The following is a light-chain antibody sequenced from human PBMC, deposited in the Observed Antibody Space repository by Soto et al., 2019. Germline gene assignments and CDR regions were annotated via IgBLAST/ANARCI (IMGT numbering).Light chain of an antibody. CDR2: GDN. Sequence: QSVLTQPPSASGTPGQRVTISCSGSSSNIGSHPVNWYQQLPGTAPKLLLYGDNRRPSGVPDRFSASKSGASASLAISGLQSEDEATYYCASWDNSLNGLYVFGAGTKVTVL. CDR1: SSNIGSHP. CDR3: ASWDNSLNGLYV. J-gene: IGLJ1*01. V-gene: IGLV1-44*01.